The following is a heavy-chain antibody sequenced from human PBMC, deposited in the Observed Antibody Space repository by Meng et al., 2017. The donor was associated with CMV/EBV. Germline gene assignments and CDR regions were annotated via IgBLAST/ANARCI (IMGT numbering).Heavy chain of an antibody. Sequence: GESLKISCAASGFTFDDYGMSWVRQAPGKGLEWVSGINWNGGSTGYADSVKGRFTISRDNAKNSLYLQMNSLRAEDTALYYCAKDNYGIFSSSWGQGTLVTVSS. J-gene: IGHJ4*02. V-gene: IGHV3-20*04. D-gene: IGHD4-11*01. CDR3: AKDNYGIFSSS. CDR1: GFTFDDYG. CDR2: INWNGGST.